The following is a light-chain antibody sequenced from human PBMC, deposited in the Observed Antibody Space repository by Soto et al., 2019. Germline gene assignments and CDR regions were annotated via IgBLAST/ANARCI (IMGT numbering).Light chain of an antibody. CDR1: QSIRYW. CDR3: QQYDKRPPMT. CDR2: EAS. J-gene: IGKJ5*01. V-gene: IGKV1-5*03. Sequence: DIQITQSPSTLSASVGDIATLTCRASQSIRYWLDWFQQRAYKAPKLLIYEASRLESGVPSRFSGSGSGTEFTLTISSLQPDDFATYYWQQYDKRPPMTFGQGTRLEIK.